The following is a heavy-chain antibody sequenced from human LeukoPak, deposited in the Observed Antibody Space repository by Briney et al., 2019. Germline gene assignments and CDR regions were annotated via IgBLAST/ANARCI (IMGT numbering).Heavy chain of an antibody. CDR3: ARGSLEWQEKEIFDY. V-gene: IGHV1-69*05. D-gene: IGHD3-3*01. Sequence: ASVKVSCKASGYTFTSYGISWVRQAPGQGLEWMGGIIPIFGTANYAQKFQGRVTITTDESTSTAYMELSSLRSEDTAVYYCARGSLEWQEKEIFDYWGQGTLVTVSS. CDR2: IIPIFGTA. J-gene: IGHJ4*02. CDR1: GYTFTSYG.